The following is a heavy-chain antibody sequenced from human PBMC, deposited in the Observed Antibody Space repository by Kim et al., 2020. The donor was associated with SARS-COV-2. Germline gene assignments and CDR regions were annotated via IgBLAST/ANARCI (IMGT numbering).Heavy chain of an antibody. CDR3: TRPWSH. CDR2: INHRGST. CDR1: GGSFSDYY. V-gene: IGHV4-34*01. Sequence: SETLSLTCAVYGGSFSDYYWSWIRQPPGKGLEWIGEINHRGSTNYNASLNSRVTISVDTSRKQVSLKLSSVTAADTAVYYCTRPWSHWGQGTLVTVSS. D-gene: IGHD2-15*01. J-gene: IGHJ4*02.